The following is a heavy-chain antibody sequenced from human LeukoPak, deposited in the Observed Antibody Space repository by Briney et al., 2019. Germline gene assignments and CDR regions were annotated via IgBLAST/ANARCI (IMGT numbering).Heavy chain of an antibody. CDR3: ARDPGPTTGGDY. D-gene: IGHD1-1*01. CDR2: IYSGGST. J-gene: IGHJ4*02. V-gene: IGHV3-53*01. Sequence: QSGGSLRLSCAASGFTVSSNYMSWVRQAPGKGLEWVSVIYSGGSTYYADSVKGRFTISRDNSKNTLYLQMNSLRAEDTAVYYCARDPGPTTGGDYWGQGTLVTVSS. CDR1: GFTVSSNY.